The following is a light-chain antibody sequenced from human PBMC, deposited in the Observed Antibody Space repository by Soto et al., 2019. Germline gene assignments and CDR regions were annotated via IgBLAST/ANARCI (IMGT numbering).Light chain of an antibody. Sequence: EIVLTQSPATLSLSPGERATLSCRASQSVSSYLAWYQQKPGQAPRLLIYDASNRATGIPARFSGSGSGTDFTLTISSLEPEDCAVYYCQKRSNWPPWTFGQGTKVDIK. CDR3: QKRSNWPPWT. V-gene: IGKV3-11*01. J-gene: IGKJ1*01. CDR1: QSVSSY. CDR2: DAS.